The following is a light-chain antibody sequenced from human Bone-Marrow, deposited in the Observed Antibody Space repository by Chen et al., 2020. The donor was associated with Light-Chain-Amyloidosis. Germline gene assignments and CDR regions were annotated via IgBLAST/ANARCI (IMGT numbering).Light chain of an antibody. Sequence: QSALTQPASVSGPPGQSITISCTGTSSDVGGDNHVSWYQQHPDKAPKLMIYGVTNRPSWVPDRFSGSKSDNTASLTISGLQTEDEADYFCSSYSITNTLVFGSGTRVTVL. J-gene: IGLJ1*01. V-gene: IGLV2-14*01. CDR1: SSDVGGDNH. CDR3: SSYSITNTLV. CDR2: GVT.